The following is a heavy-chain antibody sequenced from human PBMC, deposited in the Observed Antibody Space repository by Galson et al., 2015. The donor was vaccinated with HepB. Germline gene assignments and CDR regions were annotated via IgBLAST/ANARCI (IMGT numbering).Heavy chain of an antibody. CDR1: GYTFTSYG. V-gene: IGHV1-18*04. CDR2: ISAYNGNT. Sequence: SVKVSCKASGYTFTSYGISWVRQAPGQGLEYMGWISAYNGNTNYAQKLQGRVTMTTDTSTSTAYMELRSLRSDDTAVYYCARDSVYSGYANGMDVWGQGTTVTVSS. CDR3: ARDSVYSGYANGMDV. J-gene: IGHJ6*02. D-gene: IGHD5-12*01.